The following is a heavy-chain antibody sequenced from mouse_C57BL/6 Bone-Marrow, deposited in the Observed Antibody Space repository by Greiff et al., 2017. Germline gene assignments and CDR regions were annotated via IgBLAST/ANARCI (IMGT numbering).Heavy chain of an antibody. D-gene: IGHD1-1*01. V-gene: IGHV1-50*01. CDR3: ARCLLRYYYGSSYWYFDV. Sequence: QVQLQQPGAELVKPGASVKLSCKASGYTFTSYWMPWVKQRPGQGLEWIGEIDPSDSYTNYNQKFKGKATLTVDTSSSPAYMQLSSLTSEDSAVYYCARCLLRYYYGSSYWYFDVWGTGTTVTVSS. CDR1: GYTFTSYW. J-gene: IGHJ1*03. CDR2: IDPSDSYT.